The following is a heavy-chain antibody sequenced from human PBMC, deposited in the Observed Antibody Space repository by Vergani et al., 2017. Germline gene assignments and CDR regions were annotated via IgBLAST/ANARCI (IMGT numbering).Heavy chain of an antibody. CDR1: GGSISSGSYY. CDR3: ARSITRAFDI. V-gene: IGHV4-61*02. D-gene: IGHD1-20*01. CDR2: IYTSGST. J-gene: IGHJ3*02. Sequence: QVQLQESGPGLVKPSQTLSLTCTVSGGSISSGSYYWSWIRQPAGKGLEWIGRIYTSGSTHYNPSLKSRVTISVDTSKNQFSLKLSSVTAADTAVYYCARSITRAFDIWGQGTMVTVSS.